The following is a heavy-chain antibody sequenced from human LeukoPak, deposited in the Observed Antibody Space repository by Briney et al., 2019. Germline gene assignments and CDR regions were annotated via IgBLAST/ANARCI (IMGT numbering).Heavy chain of an antibody. D-gene: IGHD2-2*02. Sequence: GRSLRLSCAASGFTFDDYAMHWVRQAPGKGLEWVSGISWNSGSIGYADSVKGRFTISRDNAKNSLYLQMNSLRAEDTALYYCAKDGYCSSTSCYTYYYYYYGMDVWGQGTTVTVSS. V-gene: IGHV3-9*01. CDR3: AKDGYCSSTSCYTYYYYYYGMDV. CDR2: ISWNSGSI. J-gene: IGHJ6*02. CDR1: GFTFDDYA.